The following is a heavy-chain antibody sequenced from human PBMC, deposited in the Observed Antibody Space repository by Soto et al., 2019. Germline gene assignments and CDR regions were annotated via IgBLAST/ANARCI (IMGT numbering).Heavy chain of an antibody. CDR1: GYTFTSYG. Sequence: QVQLVQSGAEVKKPGASGKVSCKASGYTFTSYGISWVRQAPGQGLEWMGWISAYNGNTNYAQKLQGRVTMTTDTSTSTAYMELRSLRSDDTAVYYCARVPYYDFWSGYYPGYYGMDVWGQGTTVTVSS. CDR2: ISAYNGNT. J-gene: IGHJ6*02. D-gene: IGHD3-3*01. V-gene: IGHV1-18*01. CDR3: ARVPYYDFWSGYYPGYYGMDV.